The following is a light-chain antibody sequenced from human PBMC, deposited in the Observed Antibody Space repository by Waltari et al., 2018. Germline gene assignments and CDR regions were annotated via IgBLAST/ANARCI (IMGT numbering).Light chain of an antibody. CDR3: QSYDSIWV. J-gene: IGLJ3*02. Sequence: NFMLTQPHSVSESPGKTVTISCTRSSGSIASNYVQWYQQRPGSSPTTVIYEHNQRPSAGPVRFSGSSDSSSIPATLSISGPKTEDEPNINCQSYDSIWVYGGETKLTVL. V-gene: IGLV6-57*01. CDR2: EHN. CDR1: SGSIASNY.